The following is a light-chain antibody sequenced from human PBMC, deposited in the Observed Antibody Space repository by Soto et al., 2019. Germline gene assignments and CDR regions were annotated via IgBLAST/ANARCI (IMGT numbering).Light chain of an antibody. CDR1: SSDVGGYNY. Sequence: QSALTQPPSASGSPGQSVTISCTGTSSDVGGYNYVSWYQQNPGKAPKLMIYEVSKRPSGVPDRFSGSKSGNTASLTVSGLQAEDEADYYCSSYAGSNNYVFGTGTKATV. CDR2: EVS. CDR3: SSYAGSNNYV. V-gene: IGLV2-8*01. J-gene: IGLJ1*01.